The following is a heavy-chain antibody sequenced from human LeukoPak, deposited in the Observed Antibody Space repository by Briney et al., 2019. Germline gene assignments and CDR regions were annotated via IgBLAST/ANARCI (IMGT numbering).Heavy chain of an antibody. J-gene: IGHJ5*02. Sequence: PGGSLRLSCAASGFTFSSYSMNWVRQAPGKGLEWVSSISSSSSYIYYADSVKGRFTISRDNAKNSLYLQMNSLRAEDTAVYYCARDRGIAPNWFDPWGQGTLVTVSS. CDR1: GFTFSSYS. V-gene: IGHV3-21*01. CDR2: ISSSSSYI. D-gene: IGHD6-13*01. CDR3: ARDRGIAPNWFDP.